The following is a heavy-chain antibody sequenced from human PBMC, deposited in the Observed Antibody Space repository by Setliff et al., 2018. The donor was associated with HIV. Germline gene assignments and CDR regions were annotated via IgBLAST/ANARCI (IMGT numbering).Heavy chain of an antibody. Sequence: SETLSLTCTVSGGSISSYYWSWIRQPAGKGLEWIGRIYTSGSTNYNPSLKSRVTISVDTSKNQFSLKLSSVTAADTAVYYCARVGWSGYYYDYYYYYYMDVWGKGTTVTV. CDR1: GGSISSYY. V-gene: IGHV4-4*07. CDR3: ARVGWSGYYYDYYYYYYMDV. CDR2: IYTSGST. J-gene: IGHJ6*03. D-gene: IGHD3-22*01.